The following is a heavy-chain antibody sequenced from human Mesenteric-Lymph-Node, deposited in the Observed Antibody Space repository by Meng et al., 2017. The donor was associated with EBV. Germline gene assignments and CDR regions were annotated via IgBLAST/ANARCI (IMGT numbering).Heavy chain of an antibody. CDR1: GGSITSGGYY. CDR3: VRDNGYGSGLNFMY. J-gene: IGHJ4*02. V-gene: IGHV4-30-4*01. D-gene: IGHD3-10*01. CDR2: IYYSGDT. Sequence: QGQLKGSGPGLGKPSGTLSLTCEVSGGSITSGGYYWNWIRQPPGKGLEWIGYIYYSGDTYYNPSLKSRITISFDTSKNRFSLNLSSVTAADTAVYFCVRDNGYGSGLNFMYWGQGTLVTVSS.